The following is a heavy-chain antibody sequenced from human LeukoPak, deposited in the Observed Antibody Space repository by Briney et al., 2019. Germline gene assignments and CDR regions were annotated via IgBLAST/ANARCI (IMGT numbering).Heavy chain of an antibody. V-gene: IGHV3-23*01. CDR3: AKSSRYGTGWYGKIDY. CDR1: GFAFGSHA. CDR2: LTDSGGNR. D-gene: IGHD6-19*01. Sequence: GGSLRLSCAASGFAFGSHAMSWVRQAPGKGLEWVSALTDSGGNRQYTDSVKGRFTTSRDNSKNTLYLQMDSLRADDTAVYYCAKSSRYGTGWYGKIDYWGQGTLVTVSS. J-gene: IGHJ4*02.